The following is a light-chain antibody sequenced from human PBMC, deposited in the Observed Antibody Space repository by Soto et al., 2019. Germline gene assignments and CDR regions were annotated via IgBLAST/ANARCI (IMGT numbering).Light chain of an antibody. CDR2: EVS. CDR1: SSDVGGYKY. CDR3: SSYTSDFRRV. V-gene: IGLV2-14*01. Sequence: QSALTQPASVSGSPGQSITVSCTGTSSDVGGYKYVSWYQQHPGKAPKLMIYEVSNRPSGVSHRFSGSKSGNTASLTISGLQAEDEADYYCSSYTSDFRRVFGTGTQLTVL. J-gene: IGLJ1*01.